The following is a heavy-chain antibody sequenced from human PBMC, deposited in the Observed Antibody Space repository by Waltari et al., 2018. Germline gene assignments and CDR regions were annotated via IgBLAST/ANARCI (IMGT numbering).Heavy chain of an antibody. CDR1: GFTFSSYG. Sequence: QVQLVESGGGVVQPGRSLRLSCAASGFTFSSYGMHWVRQAPGKGLEWIGSIYYSGSTYYNPSLKSRVTISVDTSKNQFSLKLSSVTAADTAVYYCASSIRRLNNFDYWGQGTLVTVSS. V-gene: IGHV4-59*05. D-gene: IGHD3-10*01. J-gene: IGHJ4*02. CDR3: ASSIRRLNNFDY. CDR2: IYYSGST.